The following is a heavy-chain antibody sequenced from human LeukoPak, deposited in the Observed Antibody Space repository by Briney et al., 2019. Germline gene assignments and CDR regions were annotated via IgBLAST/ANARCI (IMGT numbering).Heavy chain of an antibody. CDR3: ARDYVVAAAGTYY. V-gene: IGHV3-48*03. J-gene: IGHJ4*02. CDR2: ISSSGSTM. CDR1: GFTXSSYX. D-gene: IGHD6-13*01. Sequence: GFTXSSYXXXWGRQAXGKGXXXXSYISSSGSTMYYADSVKGRFTISRDNAKSSLYLLMNSLRAEDTAVYYCARDYVVAAAGTYYWGQGTLVTVSS.